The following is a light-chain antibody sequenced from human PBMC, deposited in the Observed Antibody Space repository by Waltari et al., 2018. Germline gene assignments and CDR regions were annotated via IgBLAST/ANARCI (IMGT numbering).Light chain of an antibody. CDR1: NIGSLS. Sequence: SDVLAQPPSLSVAPGQTAKITCGGDNIGSLSVHWYQQKPGRAPVLVLYDYTDRPSGISDRFSGSDSRNAATLTINRVEAGDEADYFCQVWDPTSSHWVFGGGTKLSVL. V-gene: IGLV3-21*02. CDR3: QVWDPTSSHWV. J-gene: IGLJ3*02. CDR2: DYT.